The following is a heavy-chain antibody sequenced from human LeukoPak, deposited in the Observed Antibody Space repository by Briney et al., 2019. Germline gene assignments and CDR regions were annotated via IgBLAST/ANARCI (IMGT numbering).Heavy chain of an antibody. V-gene: IGHV3-23*01. Sequence: GGSLRLSCAASGFNFSSYAMSWVRQAPGKGLEWVSSISAGGSGTYYADSVKGRFTISRDNSKHTLSLQMSSLRADDTAVYYCAKRDSSGWYSLDYWGQGALVTVSS. CDR1: GFNFSSYA. D-gene: IGHD6-19*01. CDR3: AKRDSSGWYSLDY. J-gene: IGHJ4*02. CDR2: ISAGGSGT.